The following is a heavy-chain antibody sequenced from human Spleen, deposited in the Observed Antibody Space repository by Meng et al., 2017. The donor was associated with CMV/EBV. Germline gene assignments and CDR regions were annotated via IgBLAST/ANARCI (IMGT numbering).Heavy chain of an antibody. CDR2: IYGASST. CDR3: ATQNLNFDH. Sequence: GESLKISCAASGFTFSGYAMSWVRQAPGKGLEWVSIIYGASSTHYADFVEGRFTISRDNSKDMSYLQMNSLRADDTAVYYCATQNLNFDHWGQGTLVTVSS. V-gene: IGHV3-23*03. CDR1: GFTFSGYA. J-gene: IGHJ4*02.